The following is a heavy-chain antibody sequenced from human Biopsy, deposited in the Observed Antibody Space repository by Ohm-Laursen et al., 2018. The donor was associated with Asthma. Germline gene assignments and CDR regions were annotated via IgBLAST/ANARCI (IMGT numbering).Heavy chain of an antibody. D-gene: IGHD7-27*01. CDR3: ARVLEDSDWGPFYFFGLDV. CDR2: IYSGGTS. Sequence: SLRLSCSASGFAVSRDYMFWVRQAPGKGLEWVSVIYSGGTSHTADSVRGRFTISRDYSKNTLYLQMHSLRAEDTGIYFCARVLEDSDWGPFYFFGLDVWGQGTPVAVSS. V-gene: IGHV3-53*01. CDR1: GFAVSRDY. J-gene: IGHJ6*02.